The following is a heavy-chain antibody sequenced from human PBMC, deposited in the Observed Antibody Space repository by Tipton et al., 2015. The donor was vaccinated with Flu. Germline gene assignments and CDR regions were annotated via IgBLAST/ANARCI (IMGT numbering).Heavy chain of an antibody. CDR2: INPNSGGT. Sequence: QLVQSGPEVKKPGASVKVSCKASGYTFTGYYMHWVRQAPGQGLEWMGRINPNSGGTNYAQKFQGRVTMTRDTSISTAYMELSRLRSDDTAVYYCARGVLGGSGRNGQWGQGTLVTVSS. CDR3: ARGVLGGSGRNGQ. J-gene: IGHJ4*02. V-gene: IGHV1-2*06. CDR1: GYTFTGYY. D-gene: IGHD3-10*01.